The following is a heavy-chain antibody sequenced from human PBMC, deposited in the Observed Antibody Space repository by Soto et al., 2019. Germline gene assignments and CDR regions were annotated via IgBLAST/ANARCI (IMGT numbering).Heavy chain of an antibody. J-gene: IGHJ1*01. CDR1: GFTCDEYA. V-gene: IGHV3-9*01. CDR2: INWNSGSI. CDR3: VKDESINWYSGHFRH. Sequence: EVQLVESGGGLVQPGRSLRLSCAASGFTCDEYAMHWVRQVPGKGLEWVSGINWNSGSIGYADSVKGRFAISRDNAKNYLQLQMNSLRAEDTALYYCVKDESINWYSGHFRHWGQGTLVTVSS. D-gene: IGHD6-13*01.